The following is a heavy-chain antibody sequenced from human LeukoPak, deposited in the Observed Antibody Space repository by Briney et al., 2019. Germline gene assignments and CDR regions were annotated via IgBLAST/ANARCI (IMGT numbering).Heavy chain of an antibody. CDR1: GFTFSDYY. CDR3: AKDRIAVAGTRGGLDY. V-gene: IGHV3-30*18. J-gene: IGHJ4*02. Sequence: GGSLRLSCAASGFTFSDYYMSWIRQAPGKGLEWVAVISYDGSNKYYADSVKGRFTISRDNSKNTLYLQMNSLRAEDTAVYYCAKDRIAVAGTRGGLDYWGQGTLVTVSS. CDR2: ISYDGSNK. D-gene: IGHD6-19*01.